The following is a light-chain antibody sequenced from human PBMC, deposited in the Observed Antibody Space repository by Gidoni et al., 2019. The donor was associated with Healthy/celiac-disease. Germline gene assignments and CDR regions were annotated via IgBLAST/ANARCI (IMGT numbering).Light chain of an antibody. J-gene: IGKJ4*01. Sequence: EIVMTQSPATLSVSPGERDTLSCRASQSVGSSLAWYQQKPGQAPRLLVYGASTRATAFPARFSGSGSGTEFTLTISSLQSEDFAVYYCQQFYSWPLTFGGGTKVEIK. CDR2: GAS. V-gene: IGKV3-15*01. CDR1: QSVGSS. CDR3: QQFYSWPLT.